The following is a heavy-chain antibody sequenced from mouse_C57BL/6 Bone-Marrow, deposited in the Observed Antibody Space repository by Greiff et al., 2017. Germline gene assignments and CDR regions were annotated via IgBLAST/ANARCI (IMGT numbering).Heavy chain of an antibody. CDR2: IYPRDGST. CDR3: ARLDYYGSIYFFAY. Sequence: VQLQQSGPELVKPGASVKLSCKASGYTFTSYDINWVKQRPGQGLEWIGWIYPRDGSTKYNEKFKGKATLTVDTSSSTAYMELHSLTSEDSAVYFCARLDYYGSIYFFAYWGQGTLVTVSA. J-gene: IGHJ3*01. V-gene: IGHV1-85*01. CDR1: GYTFTSYD. D-gene: IGHD1-1*01.